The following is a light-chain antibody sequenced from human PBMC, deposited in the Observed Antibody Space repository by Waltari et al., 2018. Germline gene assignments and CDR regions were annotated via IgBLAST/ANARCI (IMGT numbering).Light chain of an antibody. CDR3: ATWDDSLSGWV. CDR1: PSNTGSNS. CDR2: NND. J-gene: IGLJ3*02. Sequence: QSVLTQPPSASGTPGQRIAISCSGSPSNTGSNSVDWYQQLPGTAPKLLIYNNDRRPSGVPDRFSGSKSDTSASLAISGLQSEDEADYYCATWDDSLSGWVFGGGTKVTVL. V-gene: IGLV1-44*01.